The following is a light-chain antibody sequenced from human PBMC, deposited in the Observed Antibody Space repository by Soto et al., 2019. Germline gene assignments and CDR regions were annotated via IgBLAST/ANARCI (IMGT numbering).Light chain of an antibody. Sequence: QSALTQPPSASGSPGQSVSISCTGTSSDVGGYNYVSWYQQHPGKVPKLIIYEVNKRPSGVPDRFSGSKSGNTDSLTVTGLQAEDEADYYCTSYAGGNNVFGTGTKVTVL. V-gene: IGLV2-8*01. CDR2: EVN. J-gene: IGLJ1*01. CDR3: TSYAGGNNV. CDR1: SSDVGGYNY.